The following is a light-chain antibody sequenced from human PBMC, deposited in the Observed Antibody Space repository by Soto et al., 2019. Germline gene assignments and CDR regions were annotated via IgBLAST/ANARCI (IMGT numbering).Light chain of an antibody. J-gene: IGKJ4*01. CDR3: QQYATSPRT. CDR2: GAL. Sequence: EIVLTQSPGTLSLSPGERATLSCRASQSVSSSYLACYQQKPGQAPRLLIYGALSRATGIPDRFSGSGSGTDFTLTISRLEPEDFALYYCQQYATSPRTFGGGTKVDIK. V-gene: IGKV3-20*01. CDR1: QSVSSSY.